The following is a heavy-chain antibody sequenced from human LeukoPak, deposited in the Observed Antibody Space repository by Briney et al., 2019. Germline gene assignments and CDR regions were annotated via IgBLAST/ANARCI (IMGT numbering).Heavy chain of an antibody. CDR2: INPNSGGT. J-gene: IGHJ4*02. D-gene: IGHD3-10*01. CDR1: GYTFTGYY. CDR3: ARDRDYGSGIFDY. Sequence: ASVKVSCKASGYTFTGYYMHWVRQAPGQGLEWMGWINPNSGGTNYAQKFQGRVTMTRDTPISTAYMELNRLRSDDTAMYYCARDRDYGSGIFDYWGQGTLVTVSS. V-gene: IGHV1-2*02.